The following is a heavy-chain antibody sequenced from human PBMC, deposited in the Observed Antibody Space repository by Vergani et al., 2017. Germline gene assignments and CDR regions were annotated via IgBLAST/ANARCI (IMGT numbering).Heavy chain of an antibody. J-gene: IGHJ4*02. CDR3: TKGRRGYTGYFFDY. CDR2: VSGSSATP. Sequence: EVQLLESGGGLVQPWGSLRLSCEASGFSFPGYAMSWVRQAPGKGLEWVSSVSGSSATPYYADSVKGRFIISRDNSKNTLHLQMNSLRADDTAVYYCTKGRRGYTGYFFDYWGQGTLATVSS. D-gene: IGHD5-12*01. CDR1: GFSFPGYA. V-gene: IGHV3-23*01.